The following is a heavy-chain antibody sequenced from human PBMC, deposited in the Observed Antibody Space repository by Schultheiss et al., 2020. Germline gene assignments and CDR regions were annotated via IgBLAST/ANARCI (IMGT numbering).Heavy chain of an antibody. Sequence: GGSLRLSCAASGFTFSSYWMSWVRQAPGKGLEWVANIKQDGSEKYYVDSVKGRFTISRDNAKNSLYLQMNSLRAEDTAVYYCARDSAHDYGALPLDYWGQGTLVTVSS. J-gene: IGHJ4*02. CDR2: IKQDGSEK. V-gene: IGHV3-7*01. CDR3: ARDSAHDYGALPLDY. CDR1: GFTFSSYW. D-gene: IGHD4-17*01.